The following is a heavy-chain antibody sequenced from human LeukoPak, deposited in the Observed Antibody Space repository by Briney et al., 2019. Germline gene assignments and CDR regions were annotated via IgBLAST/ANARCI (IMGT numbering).Heavy chain of an antibody. J-gene: IGHJ4*02. CDR3: ARSDLYGDYPPGNY. D-gene: IGHD4-17*01. Sequence: PSETLSLTCTVSGGSISTYYWNWIRQPPGKGLEWIGYIYCSGRTNYNPSLKSRVSISIDTSKNQFSLKLSSVTAADTAFYYCARSDLYGDYPPGNYWGQGTLVAVSS. CDR2: IYCSGRT. CDR1: GGSISTYY. V-gene: IGHV4-59*01.